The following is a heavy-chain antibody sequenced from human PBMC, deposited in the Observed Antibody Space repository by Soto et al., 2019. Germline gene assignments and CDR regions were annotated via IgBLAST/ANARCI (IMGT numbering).Heavy chain of an antibody. CDR3: ARTPGNAGSMLEEYYFDY. V-gene: IGHV5-51*01. J-gene: IGHJ4*02. D-gene: IGHD3-10*02. CDR2: INPRDSDV. CDR1: DYTFAAYW. Sequence: GESLKISCKGFDYTFAAYWIGWVRQMPGKGLEWMGVINPRDSDVKYSPPFEGQVTISADKSISTAYLQWSSLTASDTAMYYCARTPGNAGSMLEEYYFDYWGQGTLVTVSS.